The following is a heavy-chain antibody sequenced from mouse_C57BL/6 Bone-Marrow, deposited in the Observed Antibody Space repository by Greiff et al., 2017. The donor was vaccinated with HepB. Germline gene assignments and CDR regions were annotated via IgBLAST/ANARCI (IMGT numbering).Heavy chain of an antibody. D-gene: IGHD2-1*01. Sequence: VQLQQPGAELVRPGTSVKLSCKASGYTFTSYWMHWVKQRPGQGLEWIGVIDPSDSYTNYNQKFKGKATLTVDTSSSTAYMQLSSLTSEDSAVYYCASIIYYGNWDYAMDYWGQGTSVTVSS. J-gene: IGHJ4*01. CDR3: ASIIYYGNWDYAMDY. CDR2: IDPSDSYT. CDR1: GYTFTSYW. V-gene: IGHV1-59*01.